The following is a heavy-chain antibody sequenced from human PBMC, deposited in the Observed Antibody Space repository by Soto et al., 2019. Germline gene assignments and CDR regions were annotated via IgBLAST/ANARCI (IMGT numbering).Heavy chain of an antibody. D-gene: IGHD3-9*01. CDR1: GYNFTTYW. Sequence: PRESLKISCKGSGYNFTTYWIGWVRQMPGKGLEWMGIIYPGDSDTRYSPSFQGRLTISADKSTSTAYLQWSRLKASDTAMYYCARFGDILTGFSPSMDVWGQGTTVTVSS. J-gene: IGHJ6*02. CDR2: IYPGDSDT. CDR3: ARFGDILTGFSPSMDV. V-gene: IGHV5-51*01.